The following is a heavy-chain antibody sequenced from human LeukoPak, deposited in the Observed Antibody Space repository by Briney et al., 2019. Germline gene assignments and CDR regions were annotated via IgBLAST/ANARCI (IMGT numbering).Heavy chain of an antibody. CDR2: IKQDAGAR. D-gene: IGHD3-16*01. J-gene: IGHJ4*02. Sequence: GGSLRLSCAASGFIVRDYWMYWVRQAPGQGLEWLANIKQDAGARYYVGSVKGRFTISSDSAKSLVYLQMDSLRAEDTATYYCARGYNGGSDYWGQGTLVTVSS. CDR1: GFIVRDYW. V-gene: IGHV3-7*01. CDR3: ARGYNGGSDY.